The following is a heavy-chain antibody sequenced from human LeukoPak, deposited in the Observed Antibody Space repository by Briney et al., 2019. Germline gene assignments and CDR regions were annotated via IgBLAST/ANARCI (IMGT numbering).Heavy chain of an antibody. CDR2: INPNSGGT. V-gene: IGHV1-2*06. D-gene: IGHD2-8*01. CDR3: ARDPGYCTNGVCYTDRYYFDY. J-gene: IGHJ4*02. CDR1: GYTFTGYY. Sequence: GASVKVSCKASGYTFTGYYMHWVRQAPGQGLEWMGRINPNSGGTNYAQKFQGRVTMTRDTSISTAYMELRRLRSDDTAVYYCARDPGYCTNGVCYTDRYYFDYWGQGTLVTVSS.